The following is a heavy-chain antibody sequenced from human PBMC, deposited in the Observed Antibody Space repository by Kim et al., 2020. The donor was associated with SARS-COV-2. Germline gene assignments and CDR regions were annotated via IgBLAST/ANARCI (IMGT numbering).Heavy chain of an antibody. J-gene: IGHJ4*02. V-gene: IGHV3-7*03. Sequence: GGSLRLSCAAPGFTFSSYWMSWVRQAPGKGLEWVANIKQDGSEKYYVDSVKGRFTISRDNAKNSLYLQMNSLRAEDTAVYYCARLSSSSWYFDYWGQGTLVTVSS. CDR3: ARLSSSSWYFDY. CDR1: GFTFSSYW. CDR2: IKQDGSEK. D-gene: IGHD6-13*01.